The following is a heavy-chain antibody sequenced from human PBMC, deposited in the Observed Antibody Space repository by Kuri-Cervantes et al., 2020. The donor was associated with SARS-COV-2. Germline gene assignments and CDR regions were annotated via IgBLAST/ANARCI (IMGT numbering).Heavy chain of an antibody. Sequence: ASVKVSCKASGYTFTSYYMHWVRQAPGQGLEWMGWISAYNGNTNYAQKFQGRVTITRDTSASTAYMELSSLRSEDTAVYYCASSPGPATPAYYYYGMDVWGQGTTVTVSS. V-gene: IGHV1-3*01. CDR1: GYTFTSYY. J-gene: IGHJ6*02. CDR2: ISAYNGNT. CDR3: ASSPGPATPAYYYYGMDV. D-gene: IGHD2-15*01.